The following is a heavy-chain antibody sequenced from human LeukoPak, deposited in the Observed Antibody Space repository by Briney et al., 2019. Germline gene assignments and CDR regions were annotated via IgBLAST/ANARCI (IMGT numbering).Heavy chain of an antibody. CDR1: GFTFSSYS. V-gene: IGHV3-21*01. J-gene: IGHJ5*02. CDR2: ISSSSSYI. D-gene: IGHD3-3*01. CDR3: ARSTTDFWSGDFDP. Sequence: PGGSLRLSCAASGFTFSSYSMNWVRQAPGKGLEWVSSISSSSSYIYYADSVKGRLTISRDNAKNSLYLQMNSLRAEDTAVYYCARSTTDFWSGDFDPWGQGTLVTVSS.